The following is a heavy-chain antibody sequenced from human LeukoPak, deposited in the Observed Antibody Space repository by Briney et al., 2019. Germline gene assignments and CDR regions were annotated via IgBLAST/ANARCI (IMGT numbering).Heavy chain of an antibody. CDR2: IIPIFGTA. D-gene: IGHD2-15*01. Sequence: SVKVSCKASGGTFSSYAISWVRQAPGQGLEWMGGIIPIFGTANYARKFQGRVTITTDESTSTAYMELSSLRSEDTAAYYCASEFDIISDYYYYYMDVWSKGTTVTVSS. CDR3: ASEFDIISDYYYYYMDV. J-gene: IGHJ6*03. CDR1: GGTFSSYA. V-gene: IGHV1-69*05.